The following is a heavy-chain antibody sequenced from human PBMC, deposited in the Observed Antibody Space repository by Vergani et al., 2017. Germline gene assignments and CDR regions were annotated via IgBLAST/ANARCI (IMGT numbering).Heavy chain of an antibody. D-gene: IGHD6-13*01. Sequence: QVQLQESGPGLVKPSETLSLTCTVSGGSISSYYWSWIRQPPGKGLEWIGYIYYSGSTNYHPSLKSRVTISVDTSKNQFSLKLSSVTAADTAVYYCARETAAAGTADYWGQGTLVTVSS. V-gene: IGHV4-59*01. CDR3: ARETAAAGTADY. CDR1: GGSISSYY. CDR2: IYYSGST. J-gene: IGHJ4*02.